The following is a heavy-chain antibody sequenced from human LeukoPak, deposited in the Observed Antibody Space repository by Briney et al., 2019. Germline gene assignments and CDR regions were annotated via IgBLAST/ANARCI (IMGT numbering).Heavy chain of an antibody. CDR1: VGSFRGYY. CDR3: ARGYYGSGSHCCHMDV. CDR2: ISHSGST. V-gene: IGHV4-34*01. Sequence: SETLSLTCAVYVGSFRGYYWSWIRQPPGKGLEWIGEISHSGSTSYNSSLKRRVTISVDTSKNQFSLKLSSVTAADTAVYYCARGYYGSGSHCCHMDVWGKGTTITVS. J-gene: IGHJ6*03. D-gene: IGHD3-10*01.